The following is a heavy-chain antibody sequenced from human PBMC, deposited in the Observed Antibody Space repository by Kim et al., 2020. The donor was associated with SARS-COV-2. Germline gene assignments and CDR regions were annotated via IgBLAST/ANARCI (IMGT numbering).Heavy chain of an antibody. J-gene: IGHJ5*02. V-gene: IGHV4-59*08. CDR3: ARRHYGSGGWWFDP. Sequence: NPSTKSRVTISVDTSKNQFSLKLGSVPAADTAVYYCARRHYGSGGWWFDPWGQGTLVTVSS. D-gene: IGHD3-10*01.